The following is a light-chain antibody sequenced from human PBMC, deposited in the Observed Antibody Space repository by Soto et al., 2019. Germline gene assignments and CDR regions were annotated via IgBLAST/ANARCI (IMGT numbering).Light chain of an antibody. CDR2: DVI. V-gene: IGLV2-14*03. CDR1: SNDVGGYNF. Sequence: QSALTQPASVSGSPGQSITISCTGTSNDVGGYNFVFWYQQHPTKAPKLIIYDVINRPSGVSHRFSGSKSGNMASLTISGLQAEDEADYYRTSYTSSFTFVFGTGTKVTVL. CDR3: TSYTSSFTFV. J-gene: IGLJ1*01.